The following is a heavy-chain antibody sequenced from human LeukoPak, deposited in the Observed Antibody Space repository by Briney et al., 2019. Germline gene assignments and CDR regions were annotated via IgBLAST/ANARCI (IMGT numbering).Heavy chain of an antibody. J-gene: IGHJ4*02. CDR1: GFTFSSFE. CDR3: ARDLGGYDGLDLDY. D-gene: IGHD3-16*01. CDR2: ISSSGSAI. V-gene: IGHV3-48*03. Sequence: GGSLRLSCAASGFTFSSFEMNWVRQAPGKGLEWVSYISSSGSAIYYADSVKGRFTISRDNAKNSLYLQMNSLRAEDTAVYYCARDLGGYDGLDLDYWGQGTLVTVSS.